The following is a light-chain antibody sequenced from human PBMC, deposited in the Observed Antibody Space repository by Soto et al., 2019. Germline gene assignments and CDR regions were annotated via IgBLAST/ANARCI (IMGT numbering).Light chain of an antibody. CDR3: CSYTSSSTPVV. CDR2: DVS. CDR1: SSDVGGYNY. J-gene: IGLJ2*01. Sequence: QCALTQPASVSGSPGQSITISCTGTSSDVGGYNYVSWYQQHPGKAPKLMIYDVSNRPSGVSNRFSGSKSGNTASLTISGLQAEDEADYYCCSYTSSSTPVVLGGGTKLTVL. V-gene: IGLV2-14*03.